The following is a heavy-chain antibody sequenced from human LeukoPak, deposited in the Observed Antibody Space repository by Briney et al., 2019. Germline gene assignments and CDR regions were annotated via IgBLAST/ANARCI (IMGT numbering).Heavy chain of an antibody. Sequence: ASVKVSCKASGYTFTSYGISWVRQAPGQGLEWMGWISAYNGNTNYAQKLQGRVTMTTDTSTSTAYMELRSLRSDDTAVYYCARDTYYYDSSGYYHEYYFDYWGQGTLVTVSS. CDR2: ISAYNGNT. V-gene: IGHV1-18*01. D-gene: IGHD3-22*01. J-gene: IGHJ4*02. CDR1: GYTFTSYG. CDR3: ARDTYYYDSSGYYHEYYFDY.